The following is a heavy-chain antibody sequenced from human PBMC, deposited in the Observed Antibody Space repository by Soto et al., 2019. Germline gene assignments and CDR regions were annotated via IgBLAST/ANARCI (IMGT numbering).Heavy chain of an antibody. CDR1: GFTFTSSA. J-gene: IGHJ4*02. CDR3: TTDPVTMIVVVPSSG. V-gene: IGHV1-58*01. CDR2: IVVGSGNT. Sequence: ASVKVSCKASGFTFTSSAVQWVRQARGQRLEWIGWIVVGSGNTNYAQKFQERVTITRDMSTSTAYMELNSLRAEDTAVYYCTTDPVTMIVVVPSSGWGQGTLVTVSS. D-gene: IGHD3-22*01.